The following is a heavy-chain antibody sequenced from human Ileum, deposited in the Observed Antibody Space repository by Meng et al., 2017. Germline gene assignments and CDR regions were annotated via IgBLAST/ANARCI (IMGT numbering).Heavy chain of an antibody. Sequence: EVQVVESGGGLVQPGWSLRLSCAASGFTFSNYWMHWVRQAPGKGLVWVSRTNEDGSHVNYADSVRGRFTISRDNAENTLYLQMNSLRAEDTAVYYCGRDLSGEFDYWGQGILVTVSS. CDR2: TNEDGSHV. CDR1: GFTFSNYW. J-gene: IGHJ4*02. D-gene: IGHD3-10*01. V-gene: IGHV3-74*01. CDR3: GRDLSGEFDY.